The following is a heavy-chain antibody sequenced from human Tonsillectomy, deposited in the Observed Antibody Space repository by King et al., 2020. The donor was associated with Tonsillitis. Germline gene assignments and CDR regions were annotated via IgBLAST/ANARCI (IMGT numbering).Heavy chain of an antibody. D-gene: IGHD6-19*01. Sequence: QLVQSGAEVKKPGESLKISCKGSGYSFTSYWIGWVRQMPGKGLEWMGIIYPGDSDTRYSPSFQGQVTISADKSIGTAYLQWSSLKASDTAMYYCARRAEQWLVGLYYFDYWGQGTLVTVSS. CDR2: IYPGDSDT. CDR3: ARRAEQWLVGLYYFDY. J-gene: IGHJ4*02. CDR1: GYSFTSYW. V-gene: IGHV5-51*01.